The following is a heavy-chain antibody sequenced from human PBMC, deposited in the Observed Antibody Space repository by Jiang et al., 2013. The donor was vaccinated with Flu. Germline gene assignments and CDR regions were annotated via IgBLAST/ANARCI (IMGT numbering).Heavy chain of an antibody. CDR3: AKGGSWTRGDY. V-gene: IGHV3-23*01. CDR1: GFTFSSYA. Sequence: QLLESGGGLVQPGGSLRLSCAASGFTFSSYAMSWVRQAPGKGLAWVSAISGSGGNSFYADSVKGRFTISRDNSKNTLYLQMNSLRAEDTALYYCAKGGSWTRGDYWGQGTLVTVSS. J-gene: IGHJ4*02. CDR2: ISGSGGNS. D-gene: IGHD6-13*01.